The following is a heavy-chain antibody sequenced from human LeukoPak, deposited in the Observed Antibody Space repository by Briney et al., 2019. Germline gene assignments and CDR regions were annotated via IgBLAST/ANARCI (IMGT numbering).Heavy chain of an antibody. V-gene: IGHV4-39*07. CDR3: ARAYSSSWYYFDY. J-gene: IGHJ4*02. CDR2: IYYSGST. Sequence: KPSETLSLTCTVSGGSISSSSYYWGWIRQPPGKGLEWIGSIYYSGSTYYNPSLKSRVTISVDTSKNQFSLKLSSVTAADTAVYYCARAYSSSWYYFDYWGQGTLVTVSS. D-gene: IGHD6-13*01. CDR1: GGSISSSSYY.